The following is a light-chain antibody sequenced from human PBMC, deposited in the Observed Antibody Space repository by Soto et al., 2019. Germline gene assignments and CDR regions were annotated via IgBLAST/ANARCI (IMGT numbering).Light chain of an antibody. CDR2: AAS. J-gene: IGKJ5*01. CDR3: QQGSTTPIT. V-gene: IGKV1-39*01. CDR1: QYISSY. Sequence: DIQMTQSPSSLSASVGDRVTITCRASQYISSYLNWYQQKPGKAPKVLISAASTLQSGVPSRFSGSVSGTDLTITISSLQPEDFSTYYCQQGSTTPITFGLGTRLEIK.